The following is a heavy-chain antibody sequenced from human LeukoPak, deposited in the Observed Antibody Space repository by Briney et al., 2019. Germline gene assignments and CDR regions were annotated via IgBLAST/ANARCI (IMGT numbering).Heavy chain of an antibody. CDR3: ARARNYYDNSGYYYEGDAFDI. Sequence: PSETLSLTCTVSGGSISNYHWGWIRQPPGKGLEWIGHIFYSGSTHDNPSLKSRVTISVDTSKNQFSLRLSSVTAADTAVYYCARARNYYDNSGYYYEGDAFDIWGQGTMVTVSS. V-gene: IGHV4-59*01. CDR1: GGSISNYH. D-gene: IGHD3-22*01. J-gene: IGHJ3*02. CDR2: IFYSGST.